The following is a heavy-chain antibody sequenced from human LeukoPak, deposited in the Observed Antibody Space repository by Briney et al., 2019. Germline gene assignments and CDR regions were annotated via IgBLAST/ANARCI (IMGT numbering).Heavy chain of an antibody. CDR2: IIPIFGTA. V-gene: IGHV1-69*13. D-gene: IGHD5-12*01. J-gene: IGHJ4*02. Sequence: GASVKVSCKASGGTFSSYAISWVRQAPGQGLEWMGGIIPIFGTANYAQKFQGRVTITADESTSTAYMELSSLRSEDTAVYYCARVDPTQYYFDYWGQGTLVTVSS. CDR1: GGTFSSYA. CDR3: ARVDPTQYYFDY.